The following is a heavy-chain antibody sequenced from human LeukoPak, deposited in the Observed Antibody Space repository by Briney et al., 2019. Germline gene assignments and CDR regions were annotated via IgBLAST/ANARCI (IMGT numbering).Heavy chain of an antibody. CDR1: GYTFTSYG. CDR2: ISAYNGNT. J-gene: IGHJ4*02. V-gene: IGHV1-18*01. CDR3: AIALRLPAATYYFDY. D-gene: IGHD2-2*01. Sequence: GASVKVSCKASGYTFTSYGISWVRQAPGQGLEWMGWISAYNGNTNYAQKFQGRVTMTRDTSISTAYMELSRLRSDDTAVYYCAIALRLPAATYYFDYWGQGTLVTVSS.